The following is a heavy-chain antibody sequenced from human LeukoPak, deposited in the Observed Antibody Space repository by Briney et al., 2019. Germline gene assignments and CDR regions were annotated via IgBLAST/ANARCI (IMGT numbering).Heavy chain of an antibody. D-gene: IGHD5-12*01. Sequence: GGSLRLSCAASGFTFSSYGMHWVRQAPGKGLEWVAVIWYDGSNKYYADSVKGRFTISRDNSKNTLYLQMNSLRAEDTAVYYCAKDIVATIWGYFDYWGQGTLVTVSS. V-gene: IGHV3-30*02. CDR3: AKDIVATIWGYFDY. CDR1: GFTFSSYG. J-gene: IGHJ4*02. CDR2: IWYDGSNK.